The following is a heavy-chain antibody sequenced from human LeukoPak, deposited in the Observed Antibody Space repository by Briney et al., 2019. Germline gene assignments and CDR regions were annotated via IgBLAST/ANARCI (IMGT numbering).Heavy chain of an antibody. J-gene: IGHJ4*02. CDR3: ARSWRTLGVGEDFDH. CDR2: INSDGSST. CDR1: GFTFSSYW. D-gene: IGHD3-16*01. Sequence: LPGGSLRLSCAASGFTFSSYWMHWFRQAPGKGLAWVSRINSDGSSTSYADSVKGRFTISRDNAKNTLYLQMNSLRAEDTAVYYCARSWRTLGVGEDFDHWGQGTLVTVSS. V-gene: IGHV3-74*01.